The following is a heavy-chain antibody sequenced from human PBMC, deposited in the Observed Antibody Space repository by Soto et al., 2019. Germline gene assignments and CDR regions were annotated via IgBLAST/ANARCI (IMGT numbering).Heavy chain of an antibody. Sequence: SQTLSLTCAISGDSVSGNSAAWNWIWQSPSRGLEWLGRTYYRSKWYNDYAVSVKSRITVTPDTSKNQVSLHLNSVTPEDTAVYYCATEFPYCESSNSYFVYWGQGALVTVS. D-gene: IGHD2-21*01. J-gene: IGHJ4*02. CDR3: ATEFPYCESSNSYFVY. CDR1: GDSVSGNSAA. V-gene: IGHV6-1*01. CDR2: TYYRSKWYN.